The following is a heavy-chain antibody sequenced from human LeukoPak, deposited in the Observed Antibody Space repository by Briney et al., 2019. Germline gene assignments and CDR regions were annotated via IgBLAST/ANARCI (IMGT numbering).Heavy chain of an antibody. D-gene: IGHD3-3*01. J-gene: IGHJ4*02. CDR2: ISSSSSYI. CDR3: ARGDGLLEWLPEPADY. Sequence: GGSLRLSCAASGFTFSSYSMNWVRQAPGKGLEWVSSISSSSSYIYYADSVKGRFTISRDNAKNSLYLQMNSLRAGDTAVYYCARGDGLLEWLPEPADYWGQGTLVTVSS. CDR1: GFTFSSYS. V-gene: IGHV3-21*01.